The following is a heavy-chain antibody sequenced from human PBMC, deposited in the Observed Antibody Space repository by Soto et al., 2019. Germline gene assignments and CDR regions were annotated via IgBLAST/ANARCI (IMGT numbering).Heavy chain of an antibody. J-gene: IGHJ4*02. V-gene: IGHV4-39*01. CDR2: IYYSGST. CDR1: GGSISSSSYY. Sequence: SETLSLTCAVSGGSISSSSYYWGWIRQPPGKGLEWIGSIYYSGSTYYNPSLKSRVTISVDTSKNQFSLKLSSVTAADTAVYYCARVYSSSGYSYGLFDYRGQGTLVTVSA. D-gene: IGHD5-18*01. CDR3: ARVYSSSGYSYGLFDY.